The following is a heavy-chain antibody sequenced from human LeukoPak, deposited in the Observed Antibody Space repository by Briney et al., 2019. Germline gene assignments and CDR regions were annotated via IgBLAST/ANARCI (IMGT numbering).Heavy chain of an antibody. J-gene: IGHJ4*02. CDR2: IKQDGSDI. D-gene: IGHD1-26*01. CDR3: TRSGTYVFDL. Sequence: GGSLRLSCAASGFTFSNYWMSWVRQAPGKGLEWVANIKQDGSDIYYVDSVKGRFTISRDNAKNSLYLQVNSLRAEDTAVYYCTRSGTYVFDLWGQGTLVTVSS. CDR1: GFTFSNYW. V-gene: IGHV3-7*01.